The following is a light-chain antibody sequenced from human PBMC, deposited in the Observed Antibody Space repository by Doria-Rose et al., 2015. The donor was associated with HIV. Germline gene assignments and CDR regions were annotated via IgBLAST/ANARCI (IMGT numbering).Light chain of an antibody. CDR3: QVWDSSTHHVV. J-gene: IGLJ2*01. CDR2: DNR. V-gene: IGLV3-21*02. CDR1: NIGGKG. Sequence: VLTQPPSVSVAPGQTARITCGGNNIGGKGVHWYQQKPGQAPVVVVHDNRDRPSWIPERFSGSNSGNTATLTIGRVEDGDEADYYCQVWDSSTHHVVFGGGTKLTVL.